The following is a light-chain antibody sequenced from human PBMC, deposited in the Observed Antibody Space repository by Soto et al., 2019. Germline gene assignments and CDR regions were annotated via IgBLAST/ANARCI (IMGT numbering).Light chain of an antibody. V-gene: IGKV3-15*01. CDR2: AAS. CDR1: QSVRSN. J-gene: IGKJ1*01. Sequence: EIVMTPSPATLSVSPGERATLSCRASQSVRSNLAWYHQRPGQAPRLLIYAASARATGIPARFSGSGSGTEFTLIISGLQSEDFGLYYCQQYNNWQTFGQGTKVDIK. CDR3: QQYNNWQT.